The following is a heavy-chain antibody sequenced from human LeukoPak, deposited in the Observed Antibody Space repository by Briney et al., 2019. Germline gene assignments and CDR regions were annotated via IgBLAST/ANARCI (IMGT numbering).Heavy chain of an antibody. D-gene: IGHD1-1*01. J-gene: IGHJ4*02. CDR2: INHSGST. CDR1: GGSFSGYY. Sequence: SETLSLTCAVYGGSFSGYYWSWNRQPPGKGLEWIGEINHSGSTNYNPSLKSRVTISVDTSKNQFSLKLSSVTAADTAVYYCARGLPRTHWGQGTLVTVSS. CDR3: ARGLPRTH. V-gene: IGHV4-34*01.